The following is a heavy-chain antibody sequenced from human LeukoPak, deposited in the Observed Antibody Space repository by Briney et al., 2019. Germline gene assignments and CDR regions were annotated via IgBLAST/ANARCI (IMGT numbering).Heavy chain of an antibody. CDR3: ARDNSVGDIAWWFDP. CDR2: INPTGTGT. V-gene: IGHV1-46*01. Sequence: ASVKVSCKASGYAFINNWMHWVRQAPGQGLEWIGLINPTGTGTLYAQKFQGRVTMTRDMSTSTDYMELSSLRSEDTAVYYCARDNSVGDIAWWFDPWGQGTLVTVSS. J-gene: IGHJ5*02. CDR1: GYAFINNW. D-gene: IGHD3-10*01.